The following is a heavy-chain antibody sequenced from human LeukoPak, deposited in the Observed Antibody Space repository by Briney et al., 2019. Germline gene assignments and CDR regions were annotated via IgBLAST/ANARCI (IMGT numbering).Heavy chain of an antibody. V-gene: IGHV3-33*03. D-gene: IGHD3-22*01. J-gene: IGHJ4*02. Sequence: GGSLRLSCAASGFTFSSYGMHWVRQAPGKGLEWVAVIWYDGSNKYYADSVKGRFTISRDNAKNSLYLQMNSLRAEDTALYYCAKTRSGYNFDYWGQGTLVTVSS. CDR3: AKTRSGYNFDY. CDR2: IWYDGSNK. CDR1: GFTFSSYG.